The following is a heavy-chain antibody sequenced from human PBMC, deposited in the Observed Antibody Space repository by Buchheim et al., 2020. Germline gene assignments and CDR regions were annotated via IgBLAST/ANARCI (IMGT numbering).Heavy chain of an antibody. V-gene: IGHV3-23*01. CDR1: GFTLSNYA. J-gene: IGHJ4*02. Sequence: EVQLLESGGDLVQPGGSLTLSCAASGFTLSNYAMGWVRQAPGKGLEWVSSISGRGDKTYYADFAEGRFTISRENSKRTLSVQMNSLRVEDTAVYYCAKGTTNYNILTGYYPFDYWGQG. CDR3: AKGTTNYNILTGYYPFDY. D-gene: IGHD3-9*01. CDR2: ISGRGDKT.